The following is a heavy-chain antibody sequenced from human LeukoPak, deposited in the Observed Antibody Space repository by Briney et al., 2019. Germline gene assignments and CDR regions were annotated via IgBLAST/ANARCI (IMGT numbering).Heavy chain of an antibody. CDR2: ISSSGSYI. J-gene: IGHJ4*02. Sequence: GGSLRLSCAASGFTFNKHNINWVRQASGQGLEWVASISSSGSYISYADSVKGRFTISRSNAFNALYVQMNSLRADDTAVYFCARADCSGGTCRFDFWGQGALVTVSS. CDR1: GFTFNKHN. V-gene: IGHV3-21*01. CDR3: ARADCSGGTCRFDF. D-gene: IGHD2-15*01.